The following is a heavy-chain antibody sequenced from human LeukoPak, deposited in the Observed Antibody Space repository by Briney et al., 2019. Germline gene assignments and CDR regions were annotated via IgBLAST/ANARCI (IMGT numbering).Heavy chain of an antibody. Sequence: SQTLSLTCAISGDSVSSNSAAWNWIRQSPSRGLEWLGRTYYRSKWYNDYAVSVKSRITINPDTSKNQFSLRLNSVTPEDTAVYYCARDQSYYYDSSGYYVGEFDYWGQGTLVTVSS. CDR1: GDSVSSNSAA. CDR3: ARDQSYYYDSSGYYVGEFDY. J-gene: IGHJ4*02. CDR2: TYYRSKWYN. V-gene: IGHV6-1*01. D-gene: IGHD3-22*01.